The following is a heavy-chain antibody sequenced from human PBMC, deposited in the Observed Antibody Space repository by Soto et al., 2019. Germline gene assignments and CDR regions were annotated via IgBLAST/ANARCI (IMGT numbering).Heavy chain of an antibody. D-gene: IGHD2-8*01. Sequence: QVQLVETGGGVVRPGRSLRLSCTASGFSFSSYGMHWVRQAPGKGLEWVAVIWYDGSYKDYADSVKGRFTISRDNSKNTLYLQINTLRAEDTALYYCARTSLRRVSSSGDYWGQGTLVTVSS. CDR3: ARTSLRRVSSSGDY. J-gene: IGHJ4*02. CDR1: GFSFSSYG. CDR2: IWYDGSYK. V-gene: IGHV3-33*01.